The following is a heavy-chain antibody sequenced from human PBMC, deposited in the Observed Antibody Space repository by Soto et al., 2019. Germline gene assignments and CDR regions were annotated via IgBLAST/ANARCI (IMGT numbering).Heavy chain of an antibody. V-gene: IGHV4-59*01. Sequence: TSETLSLTCTVSGGSISGYYWSWIRQPPGKGLEWIGYIYYSGSTNYNPSLKSRVTISVDTSKNQFSLKLSSVTAADTAVYYCARAPYGGYEDYWGQGTLVTVSS. J-gene: IGHJ4*02. CDR2: IYYSGST. CDR3: ARAPYGGYEDY. D-gene: IGHD5-12*01. CDR1: GGSISGYY.